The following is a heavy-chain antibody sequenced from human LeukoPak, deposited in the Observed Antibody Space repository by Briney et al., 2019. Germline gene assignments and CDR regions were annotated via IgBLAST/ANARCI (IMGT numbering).Heavy chain of an antibody. V-gene: IGHV4-4*07. J-gene: IGHJ4*02. CDR3: ARVSVSGTYDD. CDR2: IYSSWST. D-gene: IGHD3-3*01. CDR1: GGHISSYY. Sequence: SETLSLPCTVSGGHISSYYWSWIRQPAGKGLEWIGRIYSSWSTNYIPSLKSRVTMSVDTSKNQFSLKLSSVTDADTAVYDGARVSVSGTYDDWSQGTLVTVSS.